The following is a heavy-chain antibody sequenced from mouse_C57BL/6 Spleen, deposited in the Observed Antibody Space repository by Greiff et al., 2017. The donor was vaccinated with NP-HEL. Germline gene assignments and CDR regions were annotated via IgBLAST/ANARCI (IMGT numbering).Heavy chain of an antibody. J-gene: IGHJ2*01. D-gene: IGHD2-3*01. CDR1: GFTFSDYY. V-gene: IGHV5-16*01. CDR3: ARAPRWPHYFDY. Sequence: EVHLVESEGGLVQPGSSMKLSCTASGFTFSDYYMAWVRQVPEKGLEWVANINYDGSSTYYLDSLKSRFIISRDNAKNILYLQMSSLKSEDTATYYCARAPRWPHYFDYWGQGTTLTVSS. CDR2: INYDGSST.